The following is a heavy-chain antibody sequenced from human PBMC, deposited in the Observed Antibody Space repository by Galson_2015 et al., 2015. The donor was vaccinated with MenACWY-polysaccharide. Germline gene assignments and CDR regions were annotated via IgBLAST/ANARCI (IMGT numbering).Heavy chain of an antibody. CDR3: TKAGAKYCRGSSCYFNWFDP. V-gene: IGHV3-74*01. D-gene: IGHD2-15*01. J-gene: IGHJ5*02. CDR1: GFSFSTYW. CDR2: INADGSAT. Sequence: SLRLSCAASGFSFSTYWMHWVRHAPGKGLVWVSRINADGSATDYADSVRGRFTIPRDNAKNTLYLEMNSLRAEDTAVYYCTKAGAKYCRGSSCYFNWFDPWGQGTLVTVSS.